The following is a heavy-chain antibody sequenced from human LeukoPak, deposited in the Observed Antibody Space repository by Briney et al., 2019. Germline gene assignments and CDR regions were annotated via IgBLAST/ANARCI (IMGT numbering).Heavy chain of an antibody. Sequence: SETLSLTCTVSGGSISSSSYYWGWIRQPPGKGLEWIGSIYYSGSTYYNPSLKSRVTISVDTSKNQFSLKLSSVTAADTAVYYCASHWSETYYYDSNGLRDAFDIWGQGTMVTVSS. J-gene: IGHJ3*02. CDR3: ASHWSETYYYDSNGLRDAFDI. CDR2: IYYSGST. V-gene: IGHV4-39*01. D-gene: IGHD3-22*01. CDR1: GGSISSSSYY.